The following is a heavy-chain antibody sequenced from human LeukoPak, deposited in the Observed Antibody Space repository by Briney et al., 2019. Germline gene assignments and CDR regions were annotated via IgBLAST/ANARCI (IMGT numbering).Heavy chain of an antibody. CDR3: AREIRSDYYGSGKVVDY. V-gene: IGHV3-33*01. Sequence: GRSLRLPCAASGFTFSSYGMHWVRQAPGKGLEWVAVIWYDGSNKYYADSVKGRFTISRDNSKNTLYLQMNSLRAEDTAVYYCAREIRSDYYGSGKVVDYWGQGTLVTVSS. D-gene: IGHD3-10*01. J-gene: IGHJ4*02. CDR2: IWYDGSNK. CDR1: GFTFSSYG.